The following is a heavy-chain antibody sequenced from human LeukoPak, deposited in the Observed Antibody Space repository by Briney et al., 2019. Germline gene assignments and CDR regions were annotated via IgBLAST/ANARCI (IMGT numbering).Heavy chain of an antibody. CDR3: ARTSPPPMAVAATIDY. CDR1: VGSISRGGYY. CDR2: IYYRWSL. V-gene: IGHV4-31*03. Sequence: SQTLSLTCTVSVGSISRGGYYWSWIRQHPGKGLEWIGYIYYRWSLYYHPSLKGRVPITVDTSKNQFSLKLRSVTAPDPALYFCARTSPPPMAVAATIDYWGQGTLVTASS. J-gene: IGHJ4*02. D-gene: IGHD2-15*01.